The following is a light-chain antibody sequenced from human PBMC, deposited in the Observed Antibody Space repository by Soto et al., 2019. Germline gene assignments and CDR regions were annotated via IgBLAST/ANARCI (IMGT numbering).Light chain of an antibody. Sequence: EIVLTQSPGTLSLSPGETATVSCRATESLITKALAWYQQKPGQAPRLLIYGAFTRDAAIPDRFNGSGSGTDFTITISRLELEDSTVYYCQQYGVSPLTFGPGTQVEIK. V-gene: IGKV3-20*01. CDR3: QQYGVSPLT. CDR2: GAF. CDR1: ESLITKA. J-gene: IGKJ3*01.